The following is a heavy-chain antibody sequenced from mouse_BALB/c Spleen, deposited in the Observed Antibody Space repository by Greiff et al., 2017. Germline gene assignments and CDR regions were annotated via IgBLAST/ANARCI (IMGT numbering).Heavy chain of an antibody. CDR3: ARDHYYGSRGYFDV. CDR1: GFTFSSYA. Sequence: EVQVVESGGGLVKPGGSLKLSCAASGFTFSSYAMSWVRQSPEKRLEWVAEISSGGSYTYYPDTVTGRFTISRDNAKNTLYLEMSSLRSEDTAMYYCARDHYYGSRGYFDVWGAGTTVTVSS. CDR2: ISSGGSYT. V-gene: IGHV5-9-4*01. J-gene: IGHJ1*01. D-gene: IGHD1-1*01.